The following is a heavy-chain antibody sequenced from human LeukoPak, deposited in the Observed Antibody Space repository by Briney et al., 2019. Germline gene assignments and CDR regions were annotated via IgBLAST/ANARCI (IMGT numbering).Heavy chain of an antibody. CDR2: INHSGST. J-gene: IGHJ6*03. D-gene: IGHD3-3*01. CDR3: ARGPYYDFWSGYYRRNYYYMDV. V-gene: IGHV4-34*01. CDR1: GGSFSGYY. Sequence: PSETLSLTCAVYGGSFSGYYWSWIRQPPGKGLEWIGEINHSGSTNYNPSLKSRVTISVDTSKNQFFLKLSSVTAADTAVYYCARGPYYDFWSGYYRRNYYYMDVWGKGTTVTVSS.